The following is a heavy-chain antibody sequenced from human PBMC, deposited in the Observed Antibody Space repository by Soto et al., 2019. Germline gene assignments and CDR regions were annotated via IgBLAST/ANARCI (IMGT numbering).Heavy chain of an antibody. CDR3: ARLNLCGVVTDYYYYMDV. D-gene: IGHD3-3*01. V-gene: IGHV3-21*01. J-gene: IGHJ6*03. Sequence: GGSLRLSCAASGFTFSSYSMNWVRQAPGKGLEWVSSISSSSSYIYYADSVKGRFTISRDNAKNSLYLQMNSLRAEDTAVYYCARLNLCGVVTDYYYYMDVWGKGTTVTVSS. CDR1: GFTFSSYS. CDR2: ISSSSSYI.